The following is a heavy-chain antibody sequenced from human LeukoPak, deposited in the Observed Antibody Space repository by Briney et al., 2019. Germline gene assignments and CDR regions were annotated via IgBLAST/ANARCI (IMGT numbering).Heavy chain of an antibody. CDR3: ARDLGDQRDY. Sequence: GGSLRLSCAASEFTVSSNYMSWVRQAPGKGLEWVSVIYSGGSTYYADSVKGRFTISRDNSKNTLYLQMNSLRAEDTAVYYCARDLGDQRDYWGQGTLVTVSS. V-gene: IGHV3-53*01. J-gene: IGHJ4*02. CDR1: EFTVSSNY. D-gene: IGHD4-17*01. CDR2: IYSGGST.